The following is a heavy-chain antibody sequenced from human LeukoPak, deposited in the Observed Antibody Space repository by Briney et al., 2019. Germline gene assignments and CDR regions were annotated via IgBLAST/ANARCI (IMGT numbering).Heavy chain of an antibody. CDR1: GFTFSSYG. Sequence: GGSLRLSCAASGFTFSSYGMHWVRQAPGKGLEWVAVISYDGSNKYYADSVKGRFTISRGNSKNTLYLQMNSLRAEDTAVYYCAKDLAAVVLYYWGQGTLVTVSS. CDR3: AKDLAAVVLYY. J-gene: IGHJ4*02. D-gene: IGHD4-23*01. CDR2: ISYDGSNK. V-gene: IGHV3-30*18.